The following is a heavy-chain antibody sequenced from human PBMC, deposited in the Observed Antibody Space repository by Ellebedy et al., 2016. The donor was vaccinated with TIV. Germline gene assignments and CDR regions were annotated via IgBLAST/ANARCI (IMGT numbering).Heavy chain of an antibody. CDR1: GYTFASSG. D-gene: IGHD7-27*01. J-gene: IGHJ3*02. V-gene: IGHV7-4-1*02. CDR3: ARTGIWGNAFDI. Sequence: AASVKVSCKASGYTFASSGVTWVRQAPGQGLEWMGWINPNSGNPTYAQAFTGRIVFSLDTSVSTAYLQISSLRAEDSAVYYCARTGIWGNAFDIWGQGTMVTVSS. CDR2: INPNSGNP.